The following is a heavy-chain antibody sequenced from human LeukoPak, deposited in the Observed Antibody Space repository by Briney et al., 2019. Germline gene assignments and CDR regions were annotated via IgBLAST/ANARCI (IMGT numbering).Heavy chain of an antibody. CDR2: ISAYNGNT. CDR3: ARASDYYGSGSPFDY. CDR1: GGTFSSYA. J-gene: IGHJ4*02. V-gene: IGHV1-18*01. D-gene: IGHD3-10*01. Sequence: ASVKVSCKASGGTFSSYAISWVRQAPGQGLEWTGWISAYNGNTNYAQKLQGRVTMTTDTSTSTAYMELRSLRSDDTAVYYCARASDYYGSGSPFDYWGQGTLVTVSS.